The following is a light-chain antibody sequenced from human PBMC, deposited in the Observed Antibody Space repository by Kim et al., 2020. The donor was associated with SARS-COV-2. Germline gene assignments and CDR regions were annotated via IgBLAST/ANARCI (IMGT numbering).Light chain of an antibody. V-gene: IGLV2-11*01. CDR2: DVS. Sequence: GQSVTISCTGTSSDVGGYNYVSWYQQRPGKAPKVLIYDVSRRPSGVPDRFSGSKSGNTASLTISGLQAEDEADYYCCSYAGGYTYVFGTGTKVTVL. J-gene: IGLJ1*01. CDR3: CSYAGGYTYV. CDR1: SSDVGGYNY.